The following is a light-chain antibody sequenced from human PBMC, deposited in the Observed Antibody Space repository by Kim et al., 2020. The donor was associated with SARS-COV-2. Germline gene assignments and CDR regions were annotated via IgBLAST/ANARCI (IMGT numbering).Light chain of an antibody. CDR3: QQYNSYSQT. CDR1: QSISSW. Sequence: ASVGDRVTITCRARQSISSWLAWYQQKPGKAPKLLIYDASSLESGVPSRFSGSGSGTEFTLTISSLQPDDFATYYCQQYNSYSQTFGQGTKVDIK. V-gene: IGKV1-5*01. CDR2: DAS. J-gene: IGKJ1*01.